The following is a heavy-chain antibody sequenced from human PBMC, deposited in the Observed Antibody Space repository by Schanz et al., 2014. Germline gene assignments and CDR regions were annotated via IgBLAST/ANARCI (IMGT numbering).Heavy chain of an antibody. J-gene: IGHJ4*02. CDR2: INLSGGST. Sequence: QVQLVQSGAAVRKPGASVKVSCKASGYTFTSYSMHWVRQAPGQGLEWMGIINLSGGSTNNAQKFQGRLTMTRDTSTSTVYMELSSLRSEDTAVYYCARLDSSSWYPRYWGQGTLVTVSS. D-gene: IGHD6-13*01. V-gene: IGHV1-46*01. CDR1: GYTFTSYS. CDR3: ARLDSSSWYPRY.